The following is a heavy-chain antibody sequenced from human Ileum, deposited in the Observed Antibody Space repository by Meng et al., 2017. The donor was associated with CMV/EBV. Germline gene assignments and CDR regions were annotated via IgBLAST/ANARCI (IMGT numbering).Heavy chain of an antibody. CDR1: GGTFNNYA. CDR2: IVPMVGFP. Sequence: SSGKVSCKTCGGTFNNYAINWVQQAPGQGLEWMGSIVPMVGFPNYAQKLQGRVTISADTSTTTVYMELSSLKSEDTAVYYCARDDSTWGQGTLVTVSS. V-gene: IGHV1-69*04. D-gene: IGHD2-21*02. CDR3: ARDDST. J-gene: IGHJ5*02.